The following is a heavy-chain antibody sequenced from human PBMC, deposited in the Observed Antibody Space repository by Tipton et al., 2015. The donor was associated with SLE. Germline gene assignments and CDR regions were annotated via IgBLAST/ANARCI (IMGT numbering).Heavy chain of an antibody. CDR2: IYYSGST. CDR3: ARVAVAEAFDI. V-gene: IGHV4-39*01. D-gene: IGHD6-19*01. J-gene: IGHJ3*02. CDR1: GGSISSSSYY. Sequence: TLSLTCTVSGGSISSSSYYWGWIRQPPGEGLEWIGSIYYSGSTYYNPSLKSRVTISVDTSKNQFSLKLSSVTAADTAVYYCARVAVAEAFDIWGQGTMVTVSS.